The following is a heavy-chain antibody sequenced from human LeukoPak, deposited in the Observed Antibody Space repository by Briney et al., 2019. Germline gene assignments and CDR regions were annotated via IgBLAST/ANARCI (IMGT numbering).Heavy chain of an antibody. V-gene: IGHV3-21*01. CDR2: IAPISSYI. J-gene: IGHJ4*02. D-gene: IGHD6-6*01. Sequence: GSLRLSCAASGFTFSTYSLSWVRQAPGRGLEWVSSIAPISSYIYYSDSVKGRFTISRDNSKNTLYLQMNSLRAEDTAVYYCAKDKGGYSSSSGFPDYWGQGTLVTVSS. CDR3: AKDKGGYSSSSGFPDY. CDR1: GFTFSTYS.